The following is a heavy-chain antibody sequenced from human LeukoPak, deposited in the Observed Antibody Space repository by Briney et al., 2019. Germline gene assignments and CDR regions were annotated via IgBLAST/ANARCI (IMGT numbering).Heavy chain of an antibody. J-gene: IGHJ4*02. CDR3: ARGAGYCTSTTCPSLDY. V-gene: IGHV4-59*12. D-gene: IGHD2-2*01. CDR2: IYYSGST. CDR1: GGSISSYY. Sequence: SETLSLTCTVSGGSISSYYWSWIRQPPGKGLEWIGYIYYSGSTNHNPSLTSRVTISADTTKKQFSLKLSSVTAADTAVYYCARGAGYCTSTTCPSLDYWGQGTLVTVSS.